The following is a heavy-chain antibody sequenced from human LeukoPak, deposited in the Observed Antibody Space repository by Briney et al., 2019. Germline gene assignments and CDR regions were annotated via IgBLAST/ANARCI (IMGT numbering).Heavy chain of an antibody. Sequence: PGGSLRLSCAASGFTFSDCAMSWVRQAPGKGLEWVSAIGSDGNKHYSESVKGRFAISRDNSKNTLFLQMSSLRAEDTALYYCAKGLHYYVAMDVWGQGTTVTVSS. CDR2: IGSDGNK. CDR3: AKGLHYYVAMDV. V-gene: IGHV3-23*01. CDR1: GFTFSDCA. J-gene: IGHJ6*02. D-gene: IGHD3-10*02.